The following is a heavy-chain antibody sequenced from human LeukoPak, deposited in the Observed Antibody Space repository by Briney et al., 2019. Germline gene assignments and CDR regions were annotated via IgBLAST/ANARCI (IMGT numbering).Heavy chain of an antibody. CDR1: GFTFSSYW. CDR3: ARDPSGVPAAIRGVVDP. D-gene: IGHD2-2*01. Sequence: GVSLRLSCAASGFTFSSYWMHWVRQAPGTGLVWVSHINSDGRSTTYADSVKGRFTISRDNAKNSLYLQMNSLRAEDTAVFYCARDPSGVPAAIRGVVDPWGQGTLVTVSS. V-gene: IGHV3-74*01. J-gene: IGHJ5*02. CDR2: INSDGRST.